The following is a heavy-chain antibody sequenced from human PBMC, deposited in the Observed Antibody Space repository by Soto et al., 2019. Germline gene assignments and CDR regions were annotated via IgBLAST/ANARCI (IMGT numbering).Heavy chain of an antibody. Sequence: GGSPRLSCAAPRFPFFSYAMSWVPQAPGEGLEWVSAISGSGGSTYYADSVKGRFTISRDNSKNTLYLQMNSLRAEDTAVYYCARDRNRVAATGDYYGMDVWGQGTTVTVSS. D-gene: IGHD2-15*01. J-gene: IGHJ6*02. CDR1: RFPFFSYA. CDR3: ARDRNRVAATGDYYGMDV. CDR2: ISGSGGST. V-gene: IGHV3-23*01.